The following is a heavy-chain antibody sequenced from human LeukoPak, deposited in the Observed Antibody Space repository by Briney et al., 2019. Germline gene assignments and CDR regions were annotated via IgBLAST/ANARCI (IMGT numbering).Heavy chain of an antibody. CDR3: ARDSVATPFDY. J-gene: IGHJ4*02. Sequence: GGSLRLPCAASGFTFSSYEMNWVRQAPGKGLEWVSYISSSGSTIYYADSVKGRFTISRDNAKNSLYLQMNSLRAEDTAVYYCARDSVATPFDYWGQGTLVTVSS. CDR1: GFTFSSYE. CDR2: ISSSGSTI. V-gene: IGHV3-48*03. D-gene: IGHD5-12*01.